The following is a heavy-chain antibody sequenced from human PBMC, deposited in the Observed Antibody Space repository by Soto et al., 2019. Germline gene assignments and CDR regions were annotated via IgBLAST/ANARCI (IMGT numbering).Heavy chain of an antibody. D-gene: IGHD6-13*01. V-gene: IGHV4-34*01. J-gene: IGHJ5*02. CDR2: INHTGST. CDR3: ARVPASRYGNWFDP. CDR1: GGSFSGYS. Sequence: SETLSLTCAVYGGSFSGYSWTWIRQPPGTGLEWIGEINHTGSTNYNPSLKSRVTISVDTSKNQFSLKLTSVTAADTAVYYCARVPASRYGNWFDPWGQGTLVTVS.